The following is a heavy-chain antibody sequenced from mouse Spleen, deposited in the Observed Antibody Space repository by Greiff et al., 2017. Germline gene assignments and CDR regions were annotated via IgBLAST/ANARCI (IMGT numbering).Heavy chain of an antibody. CDR2: ISGGGGNT. Sequence: EVMLVESGGGLVKPGGSLKLSCAASGFTFSSYTMSWVRQTPEKRLEWVATISGGGGNTYYPDSVKGRFTISRDNAKNTLYLQMSSLRSEDTALYYCARFYSNYFDYWGQGTTLTVSS. CDR1: GFTFSSYT. D-gene: IGHD2-5*01. CDR3: ARFYSNYFDY. V-gene: IGHV5-9*01. J-gene: IGHJ2*01.